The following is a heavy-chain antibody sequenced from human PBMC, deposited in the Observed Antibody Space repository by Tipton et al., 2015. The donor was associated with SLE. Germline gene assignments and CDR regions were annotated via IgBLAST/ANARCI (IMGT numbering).Heavy chain of an antibody. CDR2: IKQDGSEK. J-gene: IGHJ3*02. D-gene: IGHD1-26*01. V-gene: IGHV3-7*03. CDR1: GFTFSSYW. CDR3: ATPLRYSGSYYADAFDI. Sequence: SLRLSCAASGFTFSSYWMSWVRQAPGKGLEWVANIKQDGSEKYYVDSVKGRFTISRDNAKNSLHLQMNSLRAEDTAVYYCATPLRYSGSYYADAFDIWGQGTMVTVSS.